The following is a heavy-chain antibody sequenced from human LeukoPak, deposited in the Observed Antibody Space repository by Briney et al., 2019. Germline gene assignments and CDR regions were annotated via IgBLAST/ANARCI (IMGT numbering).Heavy chain of an antibody. CDR3: TSGYSGKSVYAFDI. CDR2: TGNKASRYTT. V-gene: IGHV3-72*01. Sequence: GGSLRLSCAASGSTFSDQYMDWVRQAPGKGLQWVGRTGNKASRYTTEYDASVKGRFTISRDDSTNSLYLQMNSLKTNVTALYYCTSGYSGKSVYAFDIWGQGTMVTVSS. D-gene: IGHD1-26*01. J-gene: IGHJ3*02. CDR1: GSTFSDQY.